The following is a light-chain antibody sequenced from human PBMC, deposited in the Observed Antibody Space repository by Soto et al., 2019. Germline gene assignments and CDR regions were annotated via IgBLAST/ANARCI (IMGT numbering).Light chain of an antibody. V-gene: IGLV1-40*01. CDR3: QSYDSSLSGYV. J-gene: IGLJ1*01. Sequence: QSGLTQPPSVSGAPGQRVTISCTGSSSNFGAGYDVHWYQQLPGTAPKLLIYGNSNRPSGVPDRFSGSKSGTSASLAITGLQAEDEADYYCQSYDSSLSGYVFGTGTKLTVL. CDR2: GNS. CDR1: SSNFGAGYD.